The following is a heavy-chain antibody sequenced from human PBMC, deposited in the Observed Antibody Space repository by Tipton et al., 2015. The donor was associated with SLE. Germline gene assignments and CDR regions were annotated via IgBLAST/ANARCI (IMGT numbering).Heavy chain of an antibody. Sequence: TLSLTCTVSGGSISGSNYYWDWIRQPPGKGPEWIGRITNNGNTYYNPSLKSRVSISVDTSKNQFSLKLSSVTAADTAVYFCARDGSTSPYVFWGQGTLVTVSS. D-gene: IGHD1-1*01. V-gene: IGHV4-39*07. CDR1: GGSISGSNYY. CDR2: ITNNGNT. J-gene: IGHJ4*02. CDR3: ARDGSTSPYVF.